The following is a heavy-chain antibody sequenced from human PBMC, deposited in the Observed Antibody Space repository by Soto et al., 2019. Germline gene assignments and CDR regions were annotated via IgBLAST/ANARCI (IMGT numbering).Heavy chain of an antibody. J-gene: IGHJ4*01. CDR3: TTDTGNGWSPNTYYFDY. CDR1: GFTFSNAW. D-gene: IGHD6-19*01. Sequence: EVQLVESGGGLVKPGRSLRLSCAASGFTFSNAWMSWVRQAPGKGLEWVGRIKSKTDGGTTDYAAPVKGRFTISRDDTKNTLYVQMTSPKSEYTAVYYCTTDTGNGWSPNTYYFDYWGDGTLVVVSS. V-gene: IGHV3-15*01. CDR2: IKSKTDGGTT.